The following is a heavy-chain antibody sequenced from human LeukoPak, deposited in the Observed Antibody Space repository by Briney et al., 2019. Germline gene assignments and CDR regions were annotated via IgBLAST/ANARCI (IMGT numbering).Heavy chain of an antibody. CDR3: ARAPHQIAVAGTTGDY. D-gene: IGHD6-19*01. V-gene: IGHV1-2*02. Sequence: GASVKVSCKASGYTFTGYYMHWVRQAPGQGLEWMGWINPNSGGTNYAQKFQGKVTMTRDTSTSTVYMELSSLRSEDTAVYYCARAPHQIAVAGTTGDYWGQGTLVTVSS. CDR1: GYTFTGYY. J-gene: IGHJ4*02. CDR2: INPNSGGT.